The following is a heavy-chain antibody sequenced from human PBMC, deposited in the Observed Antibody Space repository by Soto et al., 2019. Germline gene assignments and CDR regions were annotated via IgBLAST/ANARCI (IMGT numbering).Heavy chain of an antibody. D-gene: IGHD6-19*01. J-gene: IGHJ6*02. CDR3: AKDRSENFWVYYYAMDV. CDR1: VFNFGAYA. Sequence: GGPLRLSCEASVFNFGAYAMSWVRQAPGKGLEWVSGISGSSSGTYYTDSVKGRFTISRDNSKNTVYLQMSSLRGEDTAVYYCAKDRSENFWVYYYAMDVWGQGTAVTVSS. V-gene: IGHV3-23*01. CDR2: ISGSSSGT.